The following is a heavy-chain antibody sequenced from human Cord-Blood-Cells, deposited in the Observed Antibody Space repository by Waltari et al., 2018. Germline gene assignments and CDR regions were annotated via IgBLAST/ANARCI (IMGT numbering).Heavy chain of an antibody. V-gene: IGHV1-69*01. CDR1: GGTFSSYA. CDR3: ARGIKQWLFDY. Sequence: QVQLVQSGAAVKKPGSSVKVSCKASGGTFSSYAISWVRQAPGQGLEWMGGIIPIFGTANYAQECQGRVTITADESTSTAYMELSSLRSEDTAVYYCARGIKQWLFDYWGQGTLVTVSS. J-gene: IGHJ4*02. D-gene: IGHD6-19*01. CDR2: IIPIFGTA.